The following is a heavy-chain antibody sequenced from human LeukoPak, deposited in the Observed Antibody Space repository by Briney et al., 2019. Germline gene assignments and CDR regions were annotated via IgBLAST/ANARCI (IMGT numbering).Heavy chain of an antibody. CDR2: INHSGST. CDR1: GGSFSGYY. J-gene: IGHJ4*02. CDR3: ARDFIAARPFDY. Sequence: SETLSLTCAVYGGSFSGYYWSWIRQPPGKGLEWIGEINHSGSTNYNPSLKSRVTISVDTSKNQFSLKLSSVTAADTVVYYCARDFIAARPFDYWGQGTLVTVSS. V-gene: IGHV4-34*01. D-gene: IGHD6-6*01.